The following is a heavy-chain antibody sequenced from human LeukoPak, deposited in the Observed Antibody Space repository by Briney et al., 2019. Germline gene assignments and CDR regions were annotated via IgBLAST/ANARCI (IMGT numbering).Heavy chain of an antibody. CDR1: GFTFSSYS. D-gene: IGHD3-10*01. CDR2: ISGSGGST. Sequence: SGGSLRLSCAASGFTFSSYSMNWVRQAPGKGLEWVSAISGSGGSTYYADSVKGRFTISRDNSKNTLYLQMNSLRAEDTAVYYCAKDSLWFGELFDAFDIWGQGTMVTVSS. J-gene: IGHJ3*02. CDR3: AKDSLWFGELFDAFDI. V-gene: IGHV3-23*01.